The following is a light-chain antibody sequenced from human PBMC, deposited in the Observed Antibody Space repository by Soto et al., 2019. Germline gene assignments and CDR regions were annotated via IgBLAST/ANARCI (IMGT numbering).Light chain of an antibody. J-gene: IGKJ1*01. CDR2: DAS. V-gene: IGKV1-5*01. CDR1: QSISSW. Sequence: DIQMTQSPSTLSASVGDRVTITCRASQSISSWLAWYQQKPGKAPKLLIYDASSLESGGPSRFSGSGSATEFTLPISSLQPDDFATYYCHQYNSYPPWTFGQGTKVEIK. CDR3: HQYNSYPPWT.